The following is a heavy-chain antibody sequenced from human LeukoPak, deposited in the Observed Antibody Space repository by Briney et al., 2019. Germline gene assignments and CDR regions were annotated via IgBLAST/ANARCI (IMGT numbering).Heavy chain of an antibody. Sequence: NPSETLSLTCTVSGGSISSSSYYWGWIRQPPGKGLEWIGSIYYSGSTYYNPSLKSRVTISVDTSKNQFSLKLSSVTAADTAVYYCARLRPPAPLQGWFDPWGQGTLVTVSS. J-gene: IGHJ5*02. V-gene: IGHV4-39*01. CDR1: GGSISSSSYY. D-gene: IGHD2-2*01. CDR2: IYYSGST. CDR3: ARLRPPAPLQGWFDP.